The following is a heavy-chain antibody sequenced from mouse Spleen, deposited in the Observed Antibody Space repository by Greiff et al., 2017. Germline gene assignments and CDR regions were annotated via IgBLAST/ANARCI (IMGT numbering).Heavy chain of an antibody. CDR1: GFTFSSYY. D-gene: IGHD1-1*01. CDR2: ISSGGGST. J-gene: IGHJ2*01. CDR3: ARDSDYGSDYFDY. Sequence: EVKLVESGGGLVKLGGSLKLSCAASGFTFSSYYMSWVRQTPEKRLEWVATISSGGGSTYYPDSVKGRFTISRDNAKNTLYLQMSSLNSEDTAVYYCARDSDYGSDYFDYWGQGTTLTVSS. V-gene: IGHV5-6-4*01.